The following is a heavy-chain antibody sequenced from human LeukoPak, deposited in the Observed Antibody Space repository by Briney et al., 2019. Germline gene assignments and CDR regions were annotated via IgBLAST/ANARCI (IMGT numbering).Heavy chain of an antibody. Sequence: SETLSLTCTVSGGSISSYYWNWIRQPPGKGLEWIGYIYYSGSTNYNPSLKSRVTISVDTSKNQFSLKLSSVTAADTAVYYCARVDTAMVIGAFDIWGQGTMVTVSS. CDR3: ARVDTAMVIGAFDI. CDR1: GGSISSYY. V-gene: IGHV4-59*08. D-gene: IGHD5-18*01. CDR2: IYYSGST. J-gene: IGHJ3*02.